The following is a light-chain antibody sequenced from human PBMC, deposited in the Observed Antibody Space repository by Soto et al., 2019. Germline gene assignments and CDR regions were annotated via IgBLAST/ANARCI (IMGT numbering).Light chain of an antibody. J-gene: IGLJ1*01. Sequence: QSALTQPASVSGSPGQSITLSCTGTSGDVGAYNYVSWYQQHPGKAPKLMIFDVSNRPSGVSDRFSGSKSGNTASLTISGLQGEDEADYYFASNTRSGTRVFGTGTKVTVL. CDR1: SGDVGAYNY. CDR3: ASNTRSGTRV. CDR2: DVS. V-gene: IGLV2-14*03.